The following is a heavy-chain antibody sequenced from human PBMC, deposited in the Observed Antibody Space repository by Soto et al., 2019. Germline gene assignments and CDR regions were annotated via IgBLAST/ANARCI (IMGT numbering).Heavy chain of an antibody. D-gene: IGHD3-22*01. Sequence: QITLKESGPTLVKHTETLTLTCSFSGFSLTSSVMGVGWFRQPPGKALEWLALIYWDDDKRYRPSLKSRLTITKDTATNQLVLTMAYLDPVDTGTYYCARSGDHYLVPIAFDYWGQGALVTVSS. CDR2: IYWDDDK. CDR1: GFSLTSSVMG. J-gene: IGHJ4*02. CDR3: ARSGDHYLVPIAFDY. V-gene: IGHV2-5*02.